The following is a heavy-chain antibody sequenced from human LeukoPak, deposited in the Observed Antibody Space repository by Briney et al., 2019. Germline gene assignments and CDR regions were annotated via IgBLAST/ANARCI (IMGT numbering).Heavy chain of an antibody. Sequence: GASVKVSCKASGYTFTNYDINWVRQATGQGLGWMGWVNPNSGYTGYAQKFQGRITITTDTSISTAYMELSSLRSEDTAVYYCARVGFWSAYQPRGSRKYYFDYWSQGTLVTVSS. CDR3: ARVGFWSAYQPRGSRKYYFDY. V-gene: IGHV1-8*03. CDR1: GYTFTNYD. CDR2: VNPNSGYT. J-gene: IGHJ4*02. D-gene: IGHD3-3*01.